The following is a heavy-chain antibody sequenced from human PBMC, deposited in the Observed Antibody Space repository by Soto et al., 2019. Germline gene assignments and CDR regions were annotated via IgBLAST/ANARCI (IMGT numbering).Heavy chain of an antibody. J-gene: IGHJ5*02. Sequence: EGQLLQSGGDLVQPGGSLRLSCAGSGLTLRSYAMTWIRQTPEKGLEWVSTISGRSGVPSYADSVNGRFTVSRDNSKNTLYLPMNSLRGEAPAVYFCARGGLALPFSGSPWFDPWGHGTLVTVSS. CDR3: ARGGLALPFSGSPWFDP. CDR2: ISGRSGVP. V-gene: IGHV3-23*01. CDR1: GLTLRSYA. D-gene: IGHD3-10*01.